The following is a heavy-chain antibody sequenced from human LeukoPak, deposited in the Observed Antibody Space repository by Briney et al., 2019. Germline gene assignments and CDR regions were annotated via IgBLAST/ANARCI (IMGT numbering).Heavy chain of an antibody. CDR3: ARDIAGATKGGWFDM. CDR2: INPNSGGT. V-gene: IGHV1-2*02. D-gene: IGHD1-26*01. Sequence: GASVKVSCKASGYTFTGYYMHWVRQAPGQGLEWMGWINPNSGGTNYAQKFQGRVTMTRDTSISTAYMELSRLRSDDTAVYYCARDIAGATKGGWFDMWGQGTPVTVSS. J-gene: IGHJ5*02. CDR1: GYTFTGYY.